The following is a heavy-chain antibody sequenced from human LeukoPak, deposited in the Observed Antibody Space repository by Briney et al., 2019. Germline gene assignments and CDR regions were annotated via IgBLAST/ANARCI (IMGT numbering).Heavy chain of an antibody. D-gene: IGHD3/OR15-3a*01. CDR1: GFTFSSYA. V-gene: IGHV3-23*01. CDR2: ISGSGGST. J-gene: IGHJ6*03. Sequence: PGGSLRLSCAASGFTFSSYAMSWVRQAPGKGLEWVSAISGSGGSTYYADSVKGRFTISRDNSKNTLYLQMNSLRAEDTAVYYCAKGGLARPYYYYMDVWGKGTTVTVSS. CDR3: AKGGLARPYYYYMDV.